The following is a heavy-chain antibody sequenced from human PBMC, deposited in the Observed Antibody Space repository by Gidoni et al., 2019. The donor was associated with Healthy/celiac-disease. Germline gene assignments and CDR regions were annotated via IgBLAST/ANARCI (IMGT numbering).Heavy chain of an antibody. CDR3: ARVTRGGVFGY. V-gene: IGHV3-11*01. Sequence: GKGLEWVSYISSSGSTIYYADSVKGRFTISRDNAKNSLYLQMNRLRAEDTAVYYCARVTRGGVFGYWGQGTLVTVSS. D-gene: IGHD3-16*01. CDR2: ISSSGSTI. J-gene: IGHJ4*02.